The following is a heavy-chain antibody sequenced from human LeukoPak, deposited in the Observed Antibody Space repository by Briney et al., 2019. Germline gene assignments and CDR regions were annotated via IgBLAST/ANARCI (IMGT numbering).Heavy chain of an antibody. CDR2: INHSGST. CDR3: APTLYSSGWYFNY. Sequence: SETLSLTCAVYGGSFSGYYWSWIRQPPGKGLEWIGEINHSGSTNYNPSLKSRVTISVDTSKNQFSLKLSSVTAADTAVYYCAPTLYSSGWYFNYWGQGTLVTVSS. J-gene: IGHJ4*02. D-gene: IGHD6-19*01. CDR1: GGSFSGYY. V-gene: IGHV4-34*01.